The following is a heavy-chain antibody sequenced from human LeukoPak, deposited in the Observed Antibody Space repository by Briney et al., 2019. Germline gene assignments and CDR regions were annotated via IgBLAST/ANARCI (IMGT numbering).Heavy chain of an antibody. Sequence: PSETLSHTRTLSGGSISSYFGTRIRQPPGKGLEWMGYITYRGKTDYSASLKSRVTISVDTSRNQFSLKLSSVTPADTAVYYCAKWGYNFDTRSRVDSTTDSWGQGILVTVSS. CDR3: AKWGYNFDTRSRVDSTTDS. D-gene: IGHD3-22*01. CDR2: ITYRGKT. J-gene: IGHJ4*02. CDR1: GGSISSYF. V-gene: IGHV4-59*01.